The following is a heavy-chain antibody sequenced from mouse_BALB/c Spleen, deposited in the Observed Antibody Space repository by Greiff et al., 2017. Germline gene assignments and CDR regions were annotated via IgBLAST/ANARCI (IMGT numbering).Heavy chain of an antibody. J-gene: IGHJ2*01. CDR2: SRNKANDYTT. D-gene: IGHD2-1*01. CDR3: ARDEGDGNYGY. CDR1: GFTFSDFY. V-gene: IGHV7-1*02. Sequence: EVNVVESGGGLVQPGGSLRLSCATSGFTFSDFYMEWVRQPPGKRLEWIAASRNKANDYTTEYSASVKGRFIVSRDTSQSILYLHMNALRAEDTAICYCARDEGDGNYGYWGQGTTLTVSS.